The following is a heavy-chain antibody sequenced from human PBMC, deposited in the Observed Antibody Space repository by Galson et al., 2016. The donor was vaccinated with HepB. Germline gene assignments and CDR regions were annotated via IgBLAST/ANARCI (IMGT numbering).Heavy chain of an antibody. D-gene: IGHD2-15*01. CDR2: ISQDGSRK. CDR1: GSIFSGYW. CDR3: ARGRYCCGGGCCQDY. Sequence: SLRLSCAVSGSIFSGYWMSWVRQAPGEGLEWVASISQDGSRKYYVDSVRGRFTISRDNAKNSLFLHMNNVRADDTALYYCARGRYCCGGGCCQDYWGQGTLVTVSS. V-gene: IGHV3-7*03. J-gene: IGHJ4*02.